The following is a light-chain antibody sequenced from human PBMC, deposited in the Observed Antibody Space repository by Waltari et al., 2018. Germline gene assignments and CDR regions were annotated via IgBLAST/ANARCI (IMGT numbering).Light chain of an antibody. CDR3: CLYAPSYTWV. J-gene: IGLJ3*02. V-gene: IGLV2-23*01. CDR1: TNDVGYYGL. CDR2: EGS. Sequence: SALPQPASVSGSPGQSITISCSGPTNDVGYYGLVSCDQQHPGKAPNVLIYEGSERPSGISNRFSGSKSDNTASLTISGLQAEDEADYYCCLYAPSYTWVFGGGTKVTVL.